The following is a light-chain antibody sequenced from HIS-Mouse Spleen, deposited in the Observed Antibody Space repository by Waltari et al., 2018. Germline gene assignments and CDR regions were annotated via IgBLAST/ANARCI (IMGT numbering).Light chain of an antibody. CDR3: NSRDSSGNHWV. V-gene: IGLV3-19*01. Sequence: SSELTQDPAVSVALGQTVRITCQGDSLRSYYASWYQQKPGQAPVLVIYGKNNRPSGIPDRFSCSSSGNTASLTITGGQAEDEADYYCNSRDSSGNHWVFGGGTKLTVL. CDR1: SLRSYY. CDR2: GKN. J-gene: IGLJ3*02.